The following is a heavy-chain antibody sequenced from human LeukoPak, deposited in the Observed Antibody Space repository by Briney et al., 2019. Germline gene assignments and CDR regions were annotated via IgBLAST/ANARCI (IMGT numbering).Heavy chain of an antibody. D-gene: IGHD3-3*01. CDR1: GFTFSSYE. V-gene: IGHV3-21*01. CDR2: ISSSSSYI. CDR3: ARTIFGVAAYFDY. J-gene: IGHJ4*02. Sequence: PGGSLRLSCAASGFTFSSYEMNWVRQAPGKGLEWVSSISSSSSYIYYADSLKGRFTISRDNAKNSLYLEMNSLRAEDTAVYYCARTIFGVAAYFDYWGQGTLVTVSS.